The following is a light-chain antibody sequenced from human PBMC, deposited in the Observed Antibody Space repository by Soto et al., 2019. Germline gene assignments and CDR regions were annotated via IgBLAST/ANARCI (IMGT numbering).Light chain of an antibody. Sequence: EFVLTQSPGTLSLSPGERATLSCRASQSVSSSYLAWYQQKPGQAPSLLILGASTRATGVPARFSGSGSGTEFTLSISSLQSEDFAVYYCKQYKEWPPFAFGQGTRLEIK. CDR3: KQYKEWPPFA. V-gene: IGKV3-15*01. CDR2: GAS. J-gene: IGKJ5*01. CDR1: QSVSSSY.